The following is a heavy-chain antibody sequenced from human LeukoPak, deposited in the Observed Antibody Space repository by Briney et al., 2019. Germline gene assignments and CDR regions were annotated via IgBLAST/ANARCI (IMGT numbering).Heavy chain of an antibody. CDR3: ATVNVYSSSWYYFDY. Sequence: ASVKVSCKASGGTFSSYAISWVRQAPGKGLEWMGGFDPEDGETIYAQKFQGRVTMTEDTSTDTAYMELSSLRSEDTAVYYCATVNVYSSSWYYFDYWGQGTLVTVSS. D-gene: IGHD6-13*01. CDR1: GGTFSSYA. CDR2: FDPEDGET. J-gene: IGHJ4*02. V-gene: IGHV1-24*01.